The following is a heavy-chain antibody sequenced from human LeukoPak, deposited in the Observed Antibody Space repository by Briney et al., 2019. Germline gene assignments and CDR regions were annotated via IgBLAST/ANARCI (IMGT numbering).Heavy chain of an antibody. J-gene: IGHJ4*02. CDR1: GYTFTSYY. CDR2: INPSGGST. CDR3: ARDSGVEWLKSYEYYFDY. V-gene: IGHV1-46*01. Sequence: ASVKVSCKASGYTFTSYYMHWVRQAPGQGLEWMGIINPSGGSTSYAQKFQGRVTMTRDTSTSTVYMELSSLRSEDTAVYYCARDSGVEWLKSYEYYFDYWGQGTLVTVSS. D-gene: IGHD3-3*01.